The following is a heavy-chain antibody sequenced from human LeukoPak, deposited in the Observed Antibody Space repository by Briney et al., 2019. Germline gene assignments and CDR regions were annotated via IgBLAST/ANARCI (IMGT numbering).Heavy chain of an antibody. Sequence: GEPLQISCKGSGYSFTSYWISWVRQMPGKCLEWKGIIYPGDSDTRYSPSFQGQVTISADKSISTPYLQWSSLKASDTAMYYCARRGYYDSSGYPVEYFDYWGQGTLVTVSS. CDR3: ARRGYYDSSGYPVEYFDY. V-gene: IGHV5-51*01. D-gene: IGHD3-22*01. CDR1: GYSFTSYW. CDR2: IYPGDSDT. J-gene: IGHJ4*02.